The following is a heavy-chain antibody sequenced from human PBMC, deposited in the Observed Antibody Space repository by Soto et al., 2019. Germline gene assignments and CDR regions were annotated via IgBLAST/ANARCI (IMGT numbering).Heavy chain of an antibody. CDR1: GCSISSGDYY. Sequence: PSETLSLTCTVSGCSISSGDYYWSWVRQPPGKGLEWIGEIYHSGSTNYNPSLKSRVTISVDKSKNQFSLKLSSVTAADTAVYYCARGRFTMVRGVIGSWFDPWGQGTLVTVS. D-gene: IGHD3-10*01. J-gene: IGHJ5*02. CDR3: ARGRFTMVRGVIGSWFDP. V-gene: IGHV4-4*02. CDR2: IYHSGST.